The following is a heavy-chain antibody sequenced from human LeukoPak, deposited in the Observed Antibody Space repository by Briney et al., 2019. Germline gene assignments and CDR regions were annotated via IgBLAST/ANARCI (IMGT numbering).Heavy chain of an antibody. V-gene: IGHV1-69*13. D-gene: IGHD5-18*01. CDR1: GGTFSSYA. J-gene: IGHJ5*02. Sequence: SVKVSCKASGGTFSSYAISWVRQAPGQGLEWMGGIIPIFGTANYAQKFQGRVTITADESTSTAYMGLSSLRSEDTAVYYCARDRSLRELWLRNWFDPWGQGTLVTVSS. CDR3: ARDRSLRELWLRNWFDP. CDR2: IIPIFGTA.